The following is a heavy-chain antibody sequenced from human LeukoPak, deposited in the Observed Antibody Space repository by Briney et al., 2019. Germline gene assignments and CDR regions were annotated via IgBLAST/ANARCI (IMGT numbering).Heavy chain of an antibody. CDR2: ISAYNGNT. CDR3: ARTGYSSGWYLFPKRYYYYYMDV. Sequence: ASVKVSCKASGYTFTNYAISWVRQAPGQGLEWVGWISAYNGNTNYAQKLQGRVTMTTDTSTSTAYMDLRSLRSDDTAVYYCARTGYSSGWYLFPKRYYYYYMDVWGKGTTVTVSS. D-gene: IGHD6-19*01. CDR1: GYTFTNYA. J-gene: IGHJ6*03. V-gene: IGHV1-18*01.